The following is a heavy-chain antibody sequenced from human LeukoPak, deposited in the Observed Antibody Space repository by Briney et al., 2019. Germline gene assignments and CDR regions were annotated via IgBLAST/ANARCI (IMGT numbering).Heavy chain of an antibody. CDR2: INHSGST. D-gene: IGHD6-19*01. CDR1: GASITAYY. J-gene: IGHJ4*02. V-gene: IGHV4-34*01. Sequence: SETLSLTCTVSGASITAYYWSWIRQPPGKGLEWIGEINHSGSTNYNPSLKSRVTISVDTSKNQFSLKLNSVTAADTAVYYCARGPRGLGMAGTFDYWGQGTLVTVSS. CDR3: ARGPRGLGMAGTFDY.